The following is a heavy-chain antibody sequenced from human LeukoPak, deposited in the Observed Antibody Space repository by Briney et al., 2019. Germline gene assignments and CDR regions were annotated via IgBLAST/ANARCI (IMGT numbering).Heavy chain of an antibody. CDR1: GYTLTGYY. Sequence: GASVKVSCKASGYTLTGYYMHWVRHAPGQGLEWMGRINPNSGGTNYAQKFQGRVTMTRDTSISTAYMELSRLRYDDTAVYYCARDKYYDYVWGSYRPDYWGQGTLVTVSS. CDR2: INPNSGGT. CDR3: ARDKYYDYVWGSYRPDY. J-gene: IGHJ4*02. V-gene: IGHV1-2*06. D-gene: IGHD3-16*02.